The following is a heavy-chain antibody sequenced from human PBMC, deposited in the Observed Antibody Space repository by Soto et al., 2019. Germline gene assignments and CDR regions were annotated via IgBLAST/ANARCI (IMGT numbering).Heavy chain of an antibody. CDR1: GIPDSSNY. V-gene: IGHV3-53*04. CDR2: LHSGGDT. Sequence: EVQLVESGGGLVQPGGSLRLSCVASGIPDSSNYMTWVHQAPGKGLEWVSVLHSGGDTYYANSVKGRFTISRHDSTNTLFLQMNSLTAEDTAVYYCARDGPYYYASRMDVWGQGTTVTVSS. D-gene: IGHD3-10*01. J-gene: IGHJ6*02. CDR3: ARDGPYYYASRMDV.